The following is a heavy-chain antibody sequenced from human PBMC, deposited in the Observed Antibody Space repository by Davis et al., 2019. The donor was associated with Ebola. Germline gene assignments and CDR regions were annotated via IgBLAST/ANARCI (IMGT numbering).Heavy chain of an antibody. Sequence: SETLSLTCTVSGGSISSYYWSWIRQPPGKGLEWIGEINHSGSTNYNPSLKSRVTISVDTSKNQFSLKLSSVTAADTAVYYCARPSYPGYYYYYGMDVWGKGTTVTVSS. D-gene: IGHD1-26*01. J-gene: IGHJ6*04. V-gene: IGHV4-34*01. CDR2: INHSGST. CDR3: ARPSYPGYYYYYGMDV. CDR1: GGSISSYY.